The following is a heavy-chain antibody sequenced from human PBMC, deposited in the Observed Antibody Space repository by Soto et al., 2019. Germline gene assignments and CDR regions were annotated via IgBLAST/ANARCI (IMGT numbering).Heavy chain of an antibody. CDR2: IYYSGST. D-gene: IGHD6-13*01. Sequence: QVQLQESGPGLVKPSETLSLTCTVSGGSISTYYWSWILQPQGKGLEWIGFIYYSGSTNYNPSLKSRVTLSVDTSRNHVSLRLSSVTAADTALYYCARAREAAAGLFDYWGRGTMVVVSS. CDR1: GGSISTYY. J-gene: IGHJ4*02. CDR3: ARAREAAAGLFDY. V-gene: IGHV4-59*13.